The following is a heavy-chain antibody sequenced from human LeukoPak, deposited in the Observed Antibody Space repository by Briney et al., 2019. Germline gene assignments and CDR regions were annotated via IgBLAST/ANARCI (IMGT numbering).Heavy chain of an antibody. J-gene: IGHJ4*02. V-gene: IGHV1-8*03. D-gene: IGHD2-2*01. Sequence: ASVKVSCKASGYTFTSYDINWVRQATGQGLEWMGWMNPNSGNTGYAQKFQGRVTITRDTSISTAYMELSSLRSEDTAVYYCARGGEYCSSTSCSDYWGQGTLVTVSS. CDR1: GYTFTSYD. CDR2: MNPNSGNT. CDR3: ARGGEYCSSTSCSDY.